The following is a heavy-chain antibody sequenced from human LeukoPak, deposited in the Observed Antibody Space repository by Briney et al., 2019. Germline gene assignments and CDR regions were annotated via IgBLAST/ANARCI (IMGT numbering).Heavy chain of an antibody. J-gene: IGHJ4*02. D-gene: IGHD5-24*01. V-gene: IGHV4-59*01. CDR1: GGSISSYY. CDR3: ARDGYNLVDY. Sequence: SETLSLTCTVSGGSISSYYWSWIRQPPGKGLEWIGYIYYSGSTNYNPSLKSRVTISVDTSKNQFSLKLSSVTAADTAVYYCARDGYNLVDYWGQGTLVTVSS. CDR2: IYYSGST.